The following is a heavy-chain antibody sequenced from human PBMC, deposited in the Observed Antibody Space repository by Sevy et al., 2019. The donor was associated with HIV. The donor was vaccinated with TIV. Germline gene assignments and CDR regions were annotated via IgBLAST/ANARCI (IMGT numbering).Heavy chain of an antibody. CDR2: ISGSGGST. V-gene: IGHV3-23*01. D-gene: IGHD1-26*01. J-gene: IGHJ1*01. CDR3: AKDPSGSYYGHFQH. Sequence: GGPLRLSCAASGFTFSSYAMSWVRQAPGKGLEWVSAISGSGGSTYYADSVKGRFTISRDNSKNTLYLQMNSLRAEDTAVYYCAKDPSGSYYGHFQHWGQGTLVTVSS. CDR1: GFTFSSYA.